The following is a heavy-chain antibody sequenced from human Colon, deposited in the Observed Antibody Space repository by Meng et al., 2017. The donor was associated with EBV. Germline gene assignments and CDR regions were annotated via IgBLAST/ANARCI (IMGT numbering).Heavy chain of an antibody. J-gene: IGHJ4*02. Sequence: ESVIVLLKPSDDLLLTAQCSRVSISVGITYGGWIRQPSGKGLEWIGFIYYSGSTFYNPSLKSRVTVSVDTSKNQFSLKLSSVTAADTAIYYCGRLVKVVAAGESDYWGQGLLVTVSS. CDR3: GRLVKVVAAGESDY. CDR1: RVSISVGITY. V-gene: IGHV4-39*01. CDR2: IYYSGST. D-gene: IGHD6-13*01.